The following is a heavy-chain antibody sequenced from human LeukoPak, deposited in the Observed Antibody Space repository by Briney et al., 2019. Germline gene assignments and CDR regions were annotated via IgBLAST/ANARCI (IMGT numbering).Heavy chain of an antibody. D-gene: IGHD2-2*01. J-gene: IGHJ5*02. V-gene: IGHV1-18*01. CDR1: GYTFTSYG. CDR3: ASDSGAVVPAATRWFDP. Sequence: ASVKVSCKASGYTFTSYGISWVRQAPGQGLEWMVWITTYNGNTNYAQKFQGRVTMTTDTSTSTAYLELRSLRSDDTAMYYCASDSGAVVPAATRWFDPWGQGTLVTVSS. CDR2: ITTYNGNT.